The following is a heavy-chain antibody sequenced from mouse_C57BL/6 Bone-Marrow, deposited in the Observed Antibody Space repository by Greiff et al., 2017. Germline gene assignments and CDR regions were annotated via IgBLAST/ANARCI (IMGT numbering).Heavy chain of an antibody. V-gene: IGHV1-69*01. CDR1: GYTFTSYW. D-gene: IGHD1-2*01. CDR3: ARDTTAYAMDY. J-gene: IGHJ4*01. Sequence: QVQLQQPGAELVMPGASVKLSCKASGYTFTSYWMHWVKQRPGHGLEWIGEIDPSDSYTNYNQKFKGKSTLTVDKSSSTAYMQLSSLTSEDSAVYYCARDTTAYAMDYWGQGTSVTVSS. CDR2: IDPSDSYT.